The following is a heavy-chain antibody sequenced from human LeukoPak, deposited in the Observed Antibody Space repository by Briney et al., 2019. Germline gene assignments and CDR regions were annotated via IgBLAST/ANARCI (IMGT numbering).Heavy chain of an antibody. J-gene: IGHJ4*02. CDR3: ARVGVACGTSCHYYFDY. V-gene: IGHV4-59*10. D-gene: IGHD2-2*01. Sequence: SETLSLTCAVYGGSFSGYYWSWIRQPAGKGLEWIGRIYTSGSTNYNPSLKSRVTISVDTSKNQFSLRLSSVTAADTAVYYCARVGVACGTSCHYYFDYWGQGTLVTVSS. CDR2: IYTSGST. CDR1: GGSFSGYY.